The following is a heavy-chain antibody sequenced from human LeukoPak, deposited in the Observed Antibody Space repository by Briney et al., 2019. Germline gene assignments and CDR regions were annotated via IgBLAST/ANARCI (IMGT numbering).Heavy chain of an antibody. CDR3: ARHRTSSNYFDN. V-gene: IGHV4-38-2*01. CDR1: GYSISSGYY. J-gene: IGHJ4*02. Sequence: SETLSLTCAVSGYSISSGYYWGWIRQPPGKGLEWIGSIYHSGSTYYNPSLKSRVTISVDTSKNQFSLKLRSVTAADTAVYYCARHRTSSNYFDNWGQGTLVTVSS. D-gene: IGHD1-1*01. CDR2: IYHSGST.